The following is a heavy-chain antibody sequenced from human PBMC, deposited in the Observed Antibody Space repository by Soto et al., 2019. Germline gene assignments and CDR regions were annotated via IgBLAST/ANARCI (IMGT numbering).Heavy chain of an antibody. D-gene: IGHD6-19*01. Sequence: GSLRLSCAASGFTFSSYAMSWVRQAPGKGLDWVSAISGSGTRTYYAESVKGRFTISRDNSKNTLYLQMNSLRGEDTAVYYCAKDRSGGSGWYQGKYYFDYWGQGTLVTVSS. J-gene: IGHJ4*02. CDR1: GFTFSSYA. V-gene: IGHV3-23*01. CDR3: AKDRSGGSGWYQGKYYFDY. CDR2: ISGSGTRT.